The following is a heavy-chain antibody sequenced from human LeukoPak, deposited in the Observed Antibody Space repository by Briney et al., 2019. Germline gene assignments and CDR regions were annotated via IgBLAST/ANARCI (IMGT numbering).Heavy chain of an antibody. Sequence: ASVKVSCKASGGTFSSYAINWVRQAPGQGLEWMGGTIPIFGTANYAQKFQGRVTITTDESTSTAYMELSSLRSEDTAVYYCARADCGGDCNDAFDIWGQGTMVTVSS. CDR2: TIPIFGTA. D-gene: IGHD2-21*02. J-gene: IGHJ3*02. CDR1: GGTFSSYA. V-gene: IGHV1-69*05. CDR3: ARADCGGDCNDAFDI.